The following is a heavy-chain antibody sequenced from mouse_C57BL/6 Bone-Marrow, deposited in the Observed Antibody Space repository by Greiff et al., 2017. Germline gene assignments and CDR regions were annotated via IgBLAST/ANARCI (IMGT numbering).Heavy chain of an antibody. CDR1: GYTFTSYW. Sequence: QVQLQQPGAELVMPGASVKLSCKASGYTFTSYWMHWVKQRPGQGLEWIGESDPSDSYTNYNQKFKGKSTLTVDKSSSTAYMQLSSLTSEDSAVYYCARSTVVATDYFDYWGQGTTLTVSS. CDR2: SDPSDSYT. D-gene: IGHD1-1*01. V-gene: IGHV1-69*01. J-gene: IGHJ2*01. CDR3: ARSTVVATDYFDY.